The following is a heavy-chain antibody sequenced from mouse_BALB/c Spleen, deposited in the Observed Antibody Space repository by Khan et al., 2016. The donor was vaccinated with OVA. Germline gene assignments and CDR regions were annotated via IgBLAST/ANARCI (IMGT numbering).Heavy chain of an antibody. V-gene: IGHV9-3-1*01. CDR3: TRPPSIPDVIIY. Sequence: QVQLKESGPELKKPGETVKISCKASGYTFTNYGMNWVKQAPGKGLKWMGWINTYTGEPTYADDFKGRFAFSLETSASTAYLQINNLNNEDTATYCGTRPPSIPDVIIYWGQGTSVTVSS. CDR1: GYTFTNYG. D-gene: IGHD1-3*01. J-gene: IGHJ4*01. CDR2: INTYTGEP.